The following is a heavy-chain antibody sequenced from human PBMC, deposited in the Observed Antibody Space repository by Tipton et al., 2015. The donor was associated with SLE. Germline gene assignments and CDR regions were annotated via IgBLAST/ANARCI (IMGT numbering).Heavy chain of an antibody. CDR3: AKLGSYSGSYLGGDY. Sequence: GSLRLSCAASGFTFSSYAMSWVRQAPGKGLEWVSAISNSGGSTYYADSVKGRFTISRDNSKNTLYLQMNSLRAEDTAVYYCAKLGSYSGSYLGGDYWGQGTLVTVSS. CDR2: ISNSGGST. V-gene: IGHV3-23*01. CDR1: GFTFSSYA. D-gene: IGHD1-26*01. J-gene: IGHJ4*02.